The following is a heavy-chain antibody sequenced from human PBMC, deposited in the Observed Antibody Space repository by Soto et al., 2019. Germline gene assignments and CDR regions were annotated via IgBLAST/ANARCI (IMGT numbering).Heavy chain of an antibody. CDR2: IYHSGST. CDR3: ARDPYYYGSGRTPSDY. CDR1: GYSISTGFN. D-gene: IGHD3-10*01. Sequence: SGTLSLTCAVSGYSISTGFNWDWIRQPPGKGLEWIGSIYHSGSTYYNLSLKSRVTISAVTSKNQFSLKLSSVTAADTAVYYCARDPYYYGSGRTPSDYWGQGTLVTVSS. J-gene: IGHJ4*02. V-gene: IGHV4-38-2*02.